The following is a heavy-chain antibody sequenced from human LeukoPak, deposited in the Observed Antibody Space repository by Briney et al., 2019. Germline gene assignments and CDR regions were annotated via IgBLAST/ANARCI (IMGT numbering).Heavy chain of an antibody. CDR1: GFTFSSYI. D-gene: IGHD2-2*01. V-gene: IGHV3-21*01. CDR3: AKGVVVPADPFDY. J-gene: IGHJ4*02. CDR2: ISSSSSYI. Sequence: AGSLRLSCAASGFTFSSYIMNWVRQAPGKGLDWVSSISSSSSYIYYADSVKGRFTISRDNAKNSLYLQMNSLRAEDTAVYYCAKGVVVPADPFDYWGQGTLVTVSS.